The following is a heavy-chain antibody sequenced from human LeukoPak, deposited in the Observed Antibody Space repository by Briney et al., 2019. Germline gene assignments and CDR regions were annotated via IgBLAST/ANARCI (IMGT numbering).Heavy chain of an antibody. CDR1: GGSISSGGYY. V-gene: IGHV4-31*03. J-gene: IGHJ4*02. CDR3: ARLGWRAMQPFDY. Sequence: SQTLSLTCTVSGGSISSGGYYWSWIRQHPGKGLEWIGYIYYSGSTYYNPSLKSRVTISVDTSKNQFSLKLSSVTAADTAVYYCARLGWRAMQPFDYWGQGTLVTVSS. CDR2: IYYSGST. D-gene: IGHD2-2*01.